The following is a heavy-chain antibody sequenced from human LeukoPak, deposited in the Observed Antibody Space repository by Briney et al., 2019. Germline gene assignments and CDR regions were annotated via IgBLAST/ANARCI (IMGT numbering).Heavy chain of an antibody. CDR1: GYSFTSYY. Sequence: ASVKVSCKASGYSFTSYYMHWVRQAPGEGLEWMGIINPTGGSTSYAQKFQGRVTMTRDMSTSTVYTELSSLRSEDTAVYYCARDNSVEDTAWWFDPWGQGTLVTVSS. D-gene: IGHD4-23*01. CDR2: INPTGGST. V-gene: IGHV1-46*01. CDR3: ARDNSVEDTAWWFDP. J-gene: IGHJ5*02.